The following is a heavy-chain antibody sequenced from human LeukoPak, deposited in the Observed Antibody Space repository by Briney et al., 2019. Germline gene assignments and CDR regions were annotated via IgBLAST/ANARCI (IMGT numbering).Heavy chain of an antibody. V-gene: IGHV1-69*13. J-gene: IGHJ4*02. CDR3: TRGPHRFTIFGEVNQGDFDY. CDR1: GGTFSSYA. CDR2: IIPIFGTA. Sequence: SVKVSCKASGGTFSSYAISWVRQAPGQGLEWMGGIIPIFGTANYAQKFQGRVTITADESTSTAYMELSSLRSEDTAVYYCTRGPHRFTIFGEVNQGDFDYWGQGTLVTVSS. D-gene: IGHD3-3*01.